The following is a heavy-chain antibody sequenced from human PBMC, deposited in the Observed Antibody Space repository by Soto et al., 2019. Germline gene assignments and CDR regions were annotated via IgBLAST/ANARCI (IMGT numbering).Heavy chain of an antibody. CDR2: ISYDGSNK. CDR1: GFTFSSYG. D-gene: IGHD3-22*01. J-gene: IGHJ5*02. CDR3: AKSLRRGNYYDSSGPYNWFDP. Sequence: PGGSLRLSCAASGFTFSSYGMHWVRQAPGKGLEWVAVISYDGSNKYYADSVKGRFTISRDNSKNTLYLQMNSLRAEDTAVYYCAKSLRRGNYYDSSGPYNWFDPWGQGTLVTVSS. V-gene: IGHV3-30*18.